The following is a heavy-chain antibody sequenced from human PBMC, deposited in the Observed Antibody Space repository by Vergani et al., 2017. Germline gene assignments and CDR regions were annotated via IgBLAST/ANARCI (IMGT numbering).Heavy chain of an antibody. J-gene: IGHJ4*02. CDR3: ARDFPRGACYFVF. CDR1: GFTFSRYW. Sequence: EVQLLESGGNLVQPGESLRLSCAASGFTFSRYWMTWVRQAPGKGLEWVANIEDDGDDKNYADSVKGRFTISRDNADKSVYLQMNSLRPVDTAVYYCARDFPRGACYFVFWCRGALVIVSS. D-gene: IGHD2/OR15-2a*01. CDR2: IEDDGDDK. V-gene: IGHV3-7*01.